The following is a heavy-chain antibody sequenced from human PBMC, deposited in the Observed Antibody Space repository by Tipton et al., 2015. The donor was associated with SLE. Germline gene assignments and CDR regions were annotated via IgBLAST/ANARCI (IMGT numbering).Heavy chain of an antibody. CDR1: GYSVSTAYY. D-gene: IGHD3-10*01. CDR3: ARDVMGRTTTDRGTYQYYYYMDF. V-gene: IGHV4-61*01. CDR2: VYYMGIT. Sequence: TLSLTCAVSGYSVSTAYYWGWIRQPPGKGLEWIAYVYYMGITKYNPSLKSRVTISLDTSKKQFSLTVTSVTAADTAVYYCARDVMGRTTTDRGTYQYYYYMDFWGKGTTVTVSS. J-gene: IGHJ6*03.